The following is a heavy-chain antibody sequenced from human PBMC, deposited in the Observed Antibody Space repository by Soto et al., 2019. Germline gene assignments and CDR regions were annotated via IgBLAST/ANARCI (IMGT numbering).Heavy chain of an antibody. V-gene: IGHV1-18*01. J-gene: IGHJ4*02. D-gene: IGHD3-22*01. CDR1: NYTFTNYG. CDR2: ISAYNGNT. CDR3: AREGLDYYESSGYYYGPFFDY. Sequence: QVQLVQSGAEVKKPGASVKVSCKASNYTFTNYGISWVRQAAGQGLEWMGWISAYNGNTNYAQKLQGRVTMTTDTSTSTAYMELRSLRSDDTAVYYCAREGLDYYESSGYYYGPFFDYWGQGTLVTVSS.